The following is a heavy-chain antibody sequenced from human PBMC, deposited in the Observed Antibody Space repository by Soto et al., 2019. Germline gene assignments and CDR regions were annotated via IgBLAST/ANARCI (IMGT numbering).Heavy chain of an antibody. V-gene: IGHV1-8*01. CDR2: MNPNSGNT. D-gene: IGHD3-3*01. J-gene: IGHJ1*01. Sequence: ASVKVSFKASGFTFTSYDINWVRQATGQGLEWMGWMNPNSGNTGYAQKFQGRVTMTRNTSISTAYMELSSLRSEDTAVYYRERGATILGLVIIGGDYCQHWS. CDR1: GFTFTSYD. CDR3: ERGATILGLVIIGGDYCQH.